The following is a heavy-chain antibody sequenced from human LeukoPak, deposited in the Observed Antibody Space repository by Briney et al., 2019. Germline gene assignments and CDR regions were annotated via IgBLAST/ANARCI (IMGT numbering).Heavy chain of an antibody. Sequence: SETLSLTCAVYGGSFSGYYWSWIRQPPGKGLEWIGEINHSGSTNYNPSLKSRVTISVDTSKNQFSLKLSSVTAADTAVYYCARGDLYCSSTSCYTVWFDPWGQGTLVTVS. D-gene: IGHD2-2*02. CDR3: ARGDLYCSSTSCYTVWFDP. J-gene: IGHJ5*02. V-gene: IGHV4-34*01. CDR1: GGSFSGYY. CDR2: INHSGST.